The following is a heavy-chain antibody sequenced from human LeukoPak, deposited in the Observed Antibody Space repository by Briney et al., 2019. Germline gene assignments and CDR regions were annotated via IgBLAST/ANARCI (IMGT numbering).Heavy chain of an antibody. Sequence: GGSLRLSCAASGFTFSSYSMTWVRQAPGKGLEWVSYISSSGSTIYYADSVKGRFTISRDNAKNSLYLQMNSLRADDTAVYYCARDLYYFDNSGPTLDDYWGQGTLVTVSS. CDR2: ISSSGSTI. V-gene: IGHV3-48*04. D-gene: IGHD3-22*01. J-gene: IGHJ4*02. CDR3: ARDLYYFDNSGPTLDDY. CDR1: GFTFSSYS.